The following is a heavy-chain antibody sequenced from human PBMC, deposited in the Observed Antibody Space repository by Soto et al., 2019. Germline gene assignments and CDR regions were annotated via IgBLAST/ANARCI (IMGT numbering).Heavy chain of an antibody. CDR3: ARMTVVRGVIYYYGMDV. CDR1: GGSISSGGDY. D-gene: IGHD3-10*01. V-gene: IGHV4-31*03. Sequence: QVQLQESGPGLVKPSQTLSLTCTVSGGSISSGGDYWNWIRQHPGKGLEWIGYIYQRGSTYYNPSLKSRITISVDTSKNQLSEKLSSVTAADTAVYYCARMTVVRGVIYYYGMDVWGQGTTVTVSS. J-gene: IGHJ6*02. CDR2: IYQRGST.